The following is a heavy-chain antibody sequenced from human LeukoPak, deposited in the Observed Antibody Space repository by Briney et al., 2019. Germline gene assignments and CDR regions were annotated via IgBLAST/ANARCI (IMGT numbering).Heavy chain of an antibody. CDR1: GGSISSSNW. D-gene: IGHD3-22*01. CDR2: IYHSGST. J-gene: IGHJ4*02. V-gene: IGHV4-4*02. CDR3: ASGRATDYYDSSGYYFFDY. Sequence: PSETLSLTCAVSGGSISSSNWWSWVRQPPGKGLEWIGEIYHSGSTNYNPSLKSRVTISVDKSKNQFSLKLSSVTAADTAVYYCASGRATDYYDSSGYYFFDYWGQGTLVTVSS.